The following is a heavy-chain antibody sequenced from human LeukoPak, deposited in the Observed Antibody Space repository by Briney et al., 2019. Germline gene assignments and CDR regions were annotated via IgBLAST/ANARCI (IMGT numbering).Heavy chain of an antibody. D-gene: IGHD6-13*01. V-gene: IGHV3-49*03. CDR1: GFTFGDYA. CDR3: TRFGLVIAENWFDP. Sequence: GGSLRLSCTASGFTFGDYAMSWFRQAPGKGLEWVGFIRSKAYGGTTEYAASVKGRFTISRDDSKSIAYLQMNSLKTEDTAVYYCTRFGLVIAENWFDPWGQGTLVTVSS. CDR2: IRSKAYGGTT. J-gene: IGHJ5*02.